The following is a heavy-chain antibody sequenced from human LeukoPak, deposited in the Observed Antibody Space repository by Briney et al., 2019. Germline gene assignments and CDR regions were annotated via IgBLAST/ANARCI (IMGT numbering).Heavy chain of an antibody. CDR3: ARIQTIASTPDHQYGMDV. D-gene: IGHD1-14*01. J-gene: IGHJ6*02. Sequence: SGPVLVKPTETLTPTCTVSGFSLSNARMGVSWIRQPPGKALEWLAHIFSNDEKSYSTSLKSRLTISKDTSKSQVVLTMTNMDPVDTATYYCARIQTIASTPDHQYGMDVWGQGTTVTVSS. CDR1: GFSLSNARMG. CDR2: IFSNDEK. V-gene: IGHV2-26*01.